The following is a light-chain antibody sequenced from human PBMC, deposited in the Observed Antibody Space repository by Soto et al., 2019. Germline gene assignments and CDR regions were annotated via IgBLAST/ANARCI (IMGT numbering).Light chain of an antibody. CDR1: SGDIGSYNR. J-gene: IGLJ2*01. V-gene: IGLV2-23*02. CDR3: CSYATPRL. Sequence: QSVLTQPASVSGSPGQSITISCTGTSGDIGSYNRVSWYQQHPGKAPKLMIYEVSERPSGVSNRFSGSKSGNTASLTISGLQAEDEADYYCCSYATPRLFGGGTKLTVL. CDR2: EVS.